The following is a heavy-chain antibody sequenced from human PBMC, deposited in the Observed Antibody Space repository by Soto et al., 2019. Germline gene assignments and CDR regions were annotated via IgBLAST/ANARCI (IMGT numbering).Heavy chain of an antibody. Sequence: QVQLVQSGAEVKKPGSSVKVSCKASGGTFSSYTISWVRQAPGQGLEWMGRIIPILGIANYAQKFQGRDTXTXYKATSTAYMELSSLRSEDTAVYYCARLRDSDGMDVWGQGTTVTVSS. D-gene: IGHD1-26*01. CDR3: ARLRDSDGMDV. J-gene: IGHJ6*02. CDR2: IIPILGIA. V-gene: IGHV1-69*02. CDR1: GGTFSSYT.